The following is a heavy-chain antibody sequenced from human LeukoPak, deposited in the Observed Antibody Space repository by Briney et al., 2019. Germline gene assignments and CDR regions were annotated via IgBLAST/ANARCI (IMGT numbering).Heavy chain of an antibody. CDR2: MYTSGTT. CDR1: GGSINSGPYY. Sequence: SQTLSLTCGVSGGSINSGPYYWSWIRQPVGKGLEWVGHMYTSGTTYYNPSLKSRIIISGDTSKDQFSLKLSSVTASDTAVYYCARDPHPGYGDYYYYFYMDVWGTGTTVTVSS. D-gene: IGHD4-17*01. V-gene: IGHV4-61*09. CDR3: ARDPHPGYGDYYYYFYMDV. J-gene: IGHJ6*03.